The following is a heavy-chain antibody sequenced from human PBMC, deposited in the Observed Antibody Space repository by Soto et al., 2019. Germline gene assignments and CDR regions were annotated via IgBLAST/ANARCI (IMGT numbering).Heavy chain of an antibody. CDR1: GFTFSIYS. J-gene: IGHJ3*02. CDR2: ISGSSRDI. D-gene: IGHD5-18*01. CDR3: AREGIQLWTGAFDI. V-gene: IGHV3-21*06. Sequence: EVQLVESGGGLVNPGGSLRVSCAASGFTFSIYSMNWVRQAPGKGLEWVSSISGSSRDIYYADSVKGRFTISRDNAKNSLYLQMNSLRAEDTAVNYCAREGIQLWTGAFDIWGPGTMVTVSS.